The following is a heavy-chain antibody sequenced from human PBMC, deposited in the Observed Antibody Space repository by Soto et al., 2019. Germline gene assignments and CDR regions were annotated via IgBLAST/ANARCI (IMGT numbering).Heavy chain of an antibody. Sequence: QVQLVQSGAEVKKPGSSVKVSCKASGGTFSSYTISWVRQAPGQGLEWMGRIIPILGIANYAQKFQGRVTITADKSTSTAYMELSSLRSEDTAVYYCARTGRAVAGTWWFDPWGQGTLVTVSS. CDR2: IIPILGIA. CDR1: GGTFSSYT. V-gene: IGHV1-69*02. CDR3: ARTGRAVAGTWWFDP. J-gene: IGHJ5*02. D-gene: IGHD6-19*01.